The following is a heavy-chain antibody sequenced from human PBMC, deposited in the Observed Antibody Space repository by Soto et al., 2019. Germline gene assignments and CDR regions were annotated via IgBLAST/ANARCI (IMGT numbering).Heavy chain of an antibody. V-gene: IGHV3-15*01. CDR2: IKSKTDGGTT. J-gene: IGHJ6*03. CDR1: GFTFSNAW. CDR3: TTDSGYDLGDYYYYYMDV. Sequence: EVQLVESGGGLVKPGGSLRLSCAASGFTFSNAWMSWVRQAPGKGLEWVGRIKSKTDGGTTDYAAPVKGRFTISRDDSNNTLYLQMNSLKTEDTAVYYCTTDSGYDLGDYYYYYMDVWGKGTTVTVSS. D-gene: IGHD5-12*01.